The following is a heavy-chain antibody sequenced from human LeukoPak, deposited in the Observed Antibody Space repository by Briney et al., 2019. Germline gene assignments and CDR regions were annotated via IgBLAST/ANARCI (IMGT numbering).Heavy chain of an antibody. CDR1: GFTFTSNG. J-gene: IGHJ4*02. CDR2: FDPEDGET. Sequence: ASVKVSCKTSGFTFTSNGISWVRQAPGKGLEWMGGFDPEDGETIYAQKFQGRVTMTEDTSTDTAYMELSSLRSEDTAVYYCATADPTFDYWGQGTLVTVSS. CDR3: ATADPTFDY. V-gene: IGHV1-24*01.